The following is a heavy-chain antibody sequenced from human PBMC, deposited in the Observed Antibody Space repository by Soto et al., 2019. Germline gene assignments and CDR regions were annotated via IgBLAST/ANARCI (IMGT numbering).Heavy chain of an antibody. D-gene: IGHD5-12*01. J-gene: IGHJ4*02. CDR3: ASLSPDYSGYDTPHY. CDR2: IIPILGIA. CDR1: GGTFSSYT. V-gene: IGHV1-69*02. Sequence: ASVKVSCKASGGTFSSYTISWVRQAPGQGLEWMGRIIPILGIANYAQKFQGRVTITADKSTSTAYMELSSLRSEDTAVYYCASLSPDYSGYDTPHYWGQGTLVTVSS.